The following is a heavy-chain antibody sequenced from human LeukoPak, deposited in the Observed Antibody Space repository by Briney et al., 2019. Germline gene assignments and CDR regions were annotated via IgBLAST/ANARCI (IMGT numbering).Heavy chain of an antibody. J-gene: IGHJ5*02. CDR1: GGSISSYY. D-gene: IGHD2-2*02. Sequence: SETLSLTCTVSGGSISSYYWSWIRQSPGKGLEWIGYIYDSGRTNHNPSLKSRVTISVDTSKNQFSLKLSSVTAADTAVYYCARYRLKVPAAIRNWFDPWGQGTLVTVSS. V-gene: IGHV4-59*12. CDR2: IYDSGRT. CDR3: ARYRLKVPAAIRNWFDP.